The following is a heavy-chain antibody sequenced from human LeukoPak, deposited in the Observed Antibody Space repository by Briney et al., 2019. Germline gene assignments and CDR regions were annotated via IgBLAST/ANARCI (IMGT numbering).Heavy chain of an antibody. CDR3: ARGGGLDV. V-gene: IGHV3-30*03. Sequence: GGSLRLSCAASGFTFSSYGMHWVRQAPGKGLEWVAVISYDGSNKYYADSVEGRFTISRDNSKNTLYLQMNSLRAEDTAVYFCARGGGLDVWGQGATVTVSS. CDR1: GFTFSSYG. D-gene: IGHD3-16*01. J-gene: IGHJ6*02. CDR2: ISYDGSNK.